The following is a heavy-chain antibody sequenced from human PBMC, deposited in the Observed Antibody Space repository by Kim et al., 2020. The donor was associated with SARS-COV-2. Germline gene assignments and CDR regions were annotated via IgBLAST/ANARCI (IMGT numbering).Heavy chain of an antibody. CDR3: ARVGRYITIFGVVIIPGEDDY. CDR1: GFTFSSYW. D-gene: IGHD3-3*01. V-gene: IGHV3-7*03. Sequence: GGSLRLSCAASGFTFSSYWMSWVRQAPGKGLEWVANIKQDGSEKYYVDSVKGRFTISRDNAKNSLYLQMNSLRAEDTAVYYCARVGRYITIFGVVIIPGEDDYWGQGTLVTVSS. CDR2: IKQDGSEK. J-gene: IGHJ4*02.